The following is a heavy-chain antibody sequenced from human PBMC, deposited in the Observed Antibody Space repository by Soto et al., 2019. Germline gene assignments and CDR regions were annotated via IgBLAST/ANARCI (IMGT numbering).Heavy chain of an antibody. Sequence: QVQLVQSGAEVKKPGAAVKVSCKASGYTFTSYGISWVRQAPGQGLEWMGWISAYNDNTNYAQKFQGTVTMTMDTSTSTAYMELSSLRSDDTAVYYCARDGPVIPPRSWFDPWGQGTLVTVSS. CDR1: GYTFTSYG. CDR3: ARDGPVIPPRSWFDP. V-gene: IGHV1-18*04. D-gene: IGHD3-16*02. J-gene: IGHJ5*02. CDR2: ISAYNDNT.